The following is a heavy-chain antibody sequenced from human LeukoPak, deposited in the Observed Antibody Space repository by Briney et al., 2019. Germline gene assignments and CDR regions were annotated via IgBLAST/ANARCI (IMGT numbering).Heavy chain of an antibody. D-gene: IGHD6-25*01. CDR2: IWYDGSNK. Sequence: PGGSLRLSCAASGFTFSNYGMHWVRQAPGKGLEWVAVIWYDGSNKYYADSVNGRFTISRDNSKNTLYLQMNSLRAEDTAIYYCAKRQSSGWEFVYWGQGTLVTVSS. CDR1: GFTFSNYG. J-gene: IGHJ4*02. V-gene: IGHV3-33*06. CDR3: AKRQSSGWEFVY.